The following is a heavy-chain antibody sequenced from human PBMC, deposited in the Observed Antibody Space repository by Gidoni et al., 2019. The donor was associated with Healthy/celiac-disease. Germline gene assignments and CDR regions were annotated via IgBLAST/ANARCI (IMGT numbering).Heavy chain of an antibody. CDR3: ARHGGYDFWSGPLGPLLY. CDR2: IYYSGST. Sequence: QLQLQESGPGLVKPSETLSLTCTVSGCSISSSSYYWGWIRQPPGKGLEWIGSIYYSGSTYYNPSLKSRVTISVDTSKNQFSLKLSSVTAADTAVYYCARHGGYDFWSGPLGPLLYWGQGTLVTVSS. D-gene: IGHD3-3*01. V-gene: IGHV4-39*01. J-gene: IGHJ4*02. CDR1: GCSISSSSYY.